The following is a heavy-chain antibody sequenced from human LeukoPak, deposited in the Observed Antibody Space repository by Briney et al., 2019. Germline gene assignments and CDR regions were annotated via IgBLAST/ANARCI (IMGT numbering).Heavy chain of an antibody. D-gene: IGHD3-10*01. V-gene: IGHV4-59*01. CDR2: IYYSGST. CDR3: ARVRYGSGSFYYYYYYYMDV. Sequence: SETLSLTCTVSGGSISSYYWSWIRQPPGKGLEWIGYIYYSGSTNYNPSLTSRVTISVDTSKNQFSLKLSSVTAADTAVYYCARVRYGSGSFYYYYYYYMDVWGKGTTVTISS. CDR1: GGSISSYY. J-gene: IGHJ6*03.